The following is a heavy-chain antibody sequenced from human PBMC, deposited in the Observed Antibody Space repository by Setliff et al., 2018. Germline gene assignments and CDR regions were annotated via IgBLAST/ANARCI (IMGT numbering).Heavy chain of an antibody. Sequence: ASVKVSCKASGYMFRSYGINWMRQAPGQGLEWMGWIGARNVKTNYAQKFQDRVTMTTDTSTSTGYMELRSLTSDDTAVYYCARRWETGDQDAYDIWGQGTMVTVSS. CDR1: GYMFRSYG. J-gene: IGHJ3*02. CDR3: ARRWETGDQDAYDI. CDR2: IGARNVKT. D-gene: IGHD7-27*01. V-gene: IGHV1-18*04.